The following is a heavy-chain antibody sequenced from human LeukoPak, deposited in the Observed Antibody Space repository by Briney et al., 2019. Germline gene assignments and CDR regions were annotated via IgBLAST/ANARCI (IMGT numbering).Heavy chain of an antibody. J-gene: IGHJ3*01. CDR1: GFPFNTYA. CDR3: TRDSALLGVAFDL. Sequence: HPGGSLRLSCSASGFPFNTYAIHWVRQAPGKGLEYVAGISSNGDNTDFADSAKGRSTISRDNSKSTLFLQMNSLRAEDTAVYFCTRDSALLGVAFDLWGQGTVVTVSS. V-gene: IGHV3-64D*06. CDR2: ISSNGDNT. D-gene: IGHD2-15*01.